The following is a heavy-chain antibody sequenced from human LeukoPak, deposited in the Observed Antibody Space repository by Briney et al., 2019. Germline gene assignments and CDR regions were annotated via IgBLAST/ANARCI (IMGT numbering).Heavy chain of an antibody. Sequence: PGGSLRLSCAASGFTFDDYGMSWVCQAPGKGLEWVSGINWNGGSTGYADSVKGRFTICRDNAKNSLYLQMNSLRAEDTALYYCARDSDFWSGSPSYMDVGGKGTTVTVSS. CDR2: INWNGGST. J-gene: IGHJ6*03. V-gene: IGHV3-20*04. D-gene: IGHD3-3*01. CDR1: GFTFDDYG. CDR3: ARDSDFWSGSPSYMDV.